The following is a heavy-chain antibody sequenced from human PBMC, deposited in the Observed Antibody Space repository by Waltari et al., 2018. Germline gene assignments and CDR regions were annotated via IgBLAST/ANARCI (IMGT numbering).Heavy chain of an antibody. V-gene: IGHV3-23*01. J-gene: IGHJ4*02. CDR1: GFTFSSYA. CDR2: ISGSGGST. D-gene: IGHD3-10*01. Sequence: EVQLLESGGGLVQPGGSLRLSCAASGFTFSSYAMSWVRQGPGKGLGWVSAISGSGGSTYYADSVKGRFTISRDNSKNTLYLQMNSLRAEDTAVYYCEAVRERFDYWGQGTLVTVSS. CDR3: EAVRERFDY.